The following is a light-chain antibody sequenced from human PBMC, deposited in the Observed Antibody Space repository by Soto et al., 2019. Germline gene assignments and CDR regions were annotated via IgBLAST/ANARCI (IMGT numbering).Light chain of an antibody. J-gene: IGKJ4*01. V-gene: IGKV1-9*01. CDR1: QDIAIY. CDR3: QQLRMYPST. CDR2: AAS. Sequence: IQLTQSPSSLSASVGDRVTITCRASQDIAIYLAWYQQKPGEAPKLLIYAASTLYGGVPSRFSGSGSGTDFALTITSLQAEDFATYYCQQLRMYPSTVDGGTKVEIK.